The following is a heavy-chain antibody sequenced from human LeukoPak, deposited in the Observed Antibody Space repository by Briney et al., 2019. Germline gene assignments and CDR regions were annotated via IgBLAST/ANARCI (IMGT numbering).Heavy chain of an antibody. CDR2: IYYSGST. Sequence: PSETLSLTCTVSGGSISSYYWSWIRQPPAKGLEWIGYIYYSGSTNYNPSLKSRVTISVDTSKNQFSLKLSSVTAADTAVYYCARGVAVANFDYWGQGTLVTVSS. J-gene: IGHJ4*02. CDR3: ARGVAVANFDY. D-gene: IGHD6-19*01. V-gene: IGHV4-59*01. CDR1: GGSISSYY.